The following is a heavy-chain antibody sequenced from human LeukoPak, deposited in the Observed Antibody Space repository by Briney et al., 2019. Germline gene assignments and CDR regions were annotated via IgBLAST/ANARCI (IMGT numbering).Heavy chain of an antibody. J-gene: IGHJ6*03. CDR3: ARGEYSSSYSYYYMDV. D-gene: IGHD6-6*01. CDR2: IYYSGST. CDR1: GGSISSYY. V-gene: IGHV4-59*01. Sequence: SETLSLTFTVSGGSISSYYWSWIRQPPGKGLEWIGYIYYSGSTNYNPSLKSRVTISVDTSKNQFSLKLSSVTAADTAVYYCARGEYSSSYSYYYMDVWGKGTTVTVSS.